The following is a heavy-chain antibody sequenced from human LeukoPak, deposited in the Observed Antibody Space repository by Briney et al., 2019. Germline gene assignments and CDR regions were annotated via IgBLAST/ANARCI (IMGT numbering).Heavy chain of an antibody. CDR3: ARGTLGSSYYGMDV. J-gene: IGHJ6*02. D-gene: IGHD1-1*01. CDR1: GVTFNTFV. V-gene: IGHV3-23*01. Sequence: GGFLRLSCAASGVTFNTFVMSWVRQAPGKGLEWVSGISGNGGTINYADSVKGRFTISRDNSKNTLSLQMNSLRAEDTAVYYCARGTLGSSYYGMDVWGQGTTVTVSS. CDR2: ISGNGGTI.